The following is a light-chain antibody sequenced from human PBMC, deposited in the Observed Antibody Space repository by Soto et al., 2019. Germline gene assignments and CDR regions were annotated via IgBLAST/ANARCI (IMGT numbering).Light chain of an antibody. J-gene: IGLJ3*02. CDR2: EVS. CDR1: SSDVGGYNY. CDR3: SSDTSSSTHWV. Sequence: QSALTQPASVSGSPGQSITISCTGTSSDVGGYNYVSWYQQHPGKAPKLMIYEVSNRPSGVSNRFSGSKSGNTASLTISGRQAEDEADYYCSSDTSSSTHWVFGGGTKLTVL. V-gene: IGLV2-14*01.